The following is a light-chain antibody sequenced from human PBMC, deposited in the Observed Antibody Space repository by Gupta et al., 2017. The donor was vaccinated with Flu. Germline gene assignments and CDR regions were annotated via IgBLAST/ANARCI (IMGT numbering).Light chain of an antibody. CDR3: VAWDDSLNGPV. J-gene: IGLJ2*01. Sequence: QSGVTPPPSAAGTPGQRVTISCSGSNSNIRINTVNWYQMVPGTAPKLLIYNTDQRPSGVPDRFSASKSGASASLAISGLQSEDEAEYYCVAWDDSLNGPVFGGGTKLTVL. CDR2: NTD. V-gene: IGLV1-44*01. CDR1: NSNIRINT.